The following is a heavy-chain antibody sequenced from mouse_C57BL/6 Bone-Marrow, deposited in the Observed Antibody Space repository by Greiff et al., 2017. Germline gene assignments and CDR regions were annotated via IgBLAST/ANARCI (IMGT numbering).Heavy chain of an antibody. CDR2: IDPETGGT. D-gene: IGHD2-4*01. J-gene: IGHJ2*01. V-gene: IGHV1-15*01. CDR3: TRWDYDD. CDR1: GYTFTDYE. Sequence: QVQLQQSGAELVRPGASVTLSCKASGYTFTDYEMHWVKQTPVHGLEWIGAIDPETGGTAYNQKFKGKAILTADKSSSTAYMELRSLTSEDSAVYYCTRWDYDDWGQGTTRTGSS.